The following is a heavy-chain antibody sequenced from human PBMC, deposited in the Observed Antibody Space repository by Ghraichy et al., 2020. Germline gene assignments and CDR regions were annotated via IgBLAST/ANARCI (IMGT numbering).Heavy chain of an antibody. J-gene: IGHJ4*02. CDR1: GTSVRSYF. V-gene: IGHV4-59*02. CDR2: IFYSGST. D-gene: IGHD3-10*01. CDR3: ARMGGYKDPLWY. Sequence: SETLSLTCTVSGTSVRSYFWSWIRQPPGKGLEWIGDIFYSGSTNYNPSLKSRVTISLDASSNQFSLNLSSVTAADTAVYYCARMGGYKDPLWYWGQGTLVAVSS.